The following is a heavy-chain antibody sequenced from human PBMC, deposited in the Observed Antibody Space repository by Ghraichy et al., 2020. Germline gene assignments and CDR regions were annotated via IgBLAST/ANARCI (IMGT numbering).Heavy chain of an antibody. D-gene: IGHD2-2*01. CDR3: AREKVPRAAFDI. CDR1: DFTFSSYP. J-gene: IGHJ3*02. V-gene: IGHV3-30-3*01. Sequence: GGSLRLSCAASDFTFSSYPMHWARQAPGKGLEWVAVISKDGSDKYYADSVKGRFTISRDNSKDMLYLQMNSLRPEDTAIYYCAREKVPRAAFDIWGQGTMVTVSS. CDR2: ISKDGSDK.